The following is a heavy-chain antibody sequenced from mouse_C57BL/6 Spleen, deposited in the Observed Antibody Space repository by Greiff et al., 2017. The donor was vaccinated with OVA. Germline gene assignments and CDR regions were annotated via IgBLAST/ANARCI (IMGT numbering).Heavy chain of an antibody. V-gene: IGHV1-69*01. Sequence: VQLQQPEAELVMPGASVKLSCKASGYTFTSYWMPWVKQRPGQGLEWIGEIDPSDSYTNYNQKFKGKFTLTVDKSTSTAYMQLSSLTSEDSAVYYCALITTVVATNFDYWGQGTTLTVSS. CDR3: ALITTVVATNFDY. CDR2: IDPSDSYT. CDR1: GYTFTSYW. D-gene: IGHD1-1*01. J-gene: IGHJ2*01.